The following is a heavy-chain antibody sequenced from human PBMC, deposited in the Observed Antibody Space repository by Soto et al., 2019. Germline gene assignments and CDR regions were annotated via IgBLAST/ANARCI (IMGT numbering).Heavy chain of an antibody. D-gene: IGHD2-15*01. Sequence: QVQLVQSGAEVKKPGSSVKVSCKASGGTFSSYTISWVRQAPGQGLEWMGRIIPILGIANYAQKFQGRVTITADKSTSTAYMELSSLRSEDTAVYYCARDRYCSGGSCYGSYQHYRGQGTLVTVSS. V-gene: IGHV1-69*08. CDR3: ARDRYCSGGSCYGSYQHY. J-gene: IGHJ4*02. CDR2: IIPILGIA. CDR1: GGTFSSYT.